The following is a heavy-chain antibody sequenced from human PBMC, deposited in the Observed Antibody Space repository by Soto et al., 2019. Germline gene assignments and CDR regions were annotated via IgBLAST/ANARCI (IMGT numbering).Heavy chain of an antibody. CDR2: ISSSSSTI. Sequence: PGGSLILSCAASGFTFSSYSMNWVRQAPGKGLEWVSYISSSSSTIYYADSVKGRCTISRANAKNSQYLQMNSLTAEDTAVYCCARHAFDIWGQGTMGT. CDR1: GFTFSSYS. V-gene: IGHV3-48*01. J-gene: IGHJ3*02. CDR3: ARHAFDI.